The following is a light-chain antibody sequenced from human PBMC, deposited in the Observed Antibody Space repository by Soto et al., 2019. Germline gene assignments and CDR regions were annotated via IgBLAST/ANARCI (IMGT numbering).Light chain of an antibody. Sequence: SYELTQPPSVSVAPGQTARITCGGKNIGSKSVHWYQQKPGQAPVLVVYDDSDRPSGIPERFSGSNSGSTATLTISRVEAGDEADYYCQVWDSSSEHVVFGGGTKVTVL. CDR1: NIGSKS. J-gene: IGLJ2*01. CDR2: DDS. CDR3: QVWDSSSEHVV. V-gene: IGLV3-21*02.